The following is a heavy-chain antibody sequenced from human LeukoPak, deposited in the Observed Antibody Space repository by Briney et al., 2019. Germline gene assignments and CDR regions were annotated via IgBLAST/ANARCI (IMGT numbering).Heavy chain of an antibody. D-gene: IGHD2-15*01. CDR2: ISGSGGST. V-gene: IGHV3-23*01. J-gene: IGHJ5*02. Sequence: QPGGSLRLSCAASGFTFSSYAMSWVRQAPGKGLEWVSAISGSGGSTYYADSVKGRLTTSRDNSKNTLYLQMNSLRAEDTAVYYCAKREKYCSGGSCFNWFDPWGQGTLVTVSS. CDR3: AKREKYCSGGSCFNWFDP. CDR1: GFTFSSYA.